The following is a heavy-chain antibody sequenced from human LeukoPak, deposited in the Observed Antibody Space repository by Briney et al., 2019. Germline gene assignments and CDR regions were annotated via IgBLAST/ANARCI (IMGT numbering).Heavy chain of an antibody. V-gene: IGHV3-74*01. D-gene: IGHD3-10*01. J-gene: IGHJ4*02. CDR1: GFIFSSYW. CDR3: AREIFGSGSYPDF. CDR2: INSGGSST. Sequence: GGSLRLSCAASGFIFSSYWMHWVRQAPGKGLVWVSRINSGGSSTSYADSVKGRFTISRDNAKNTLYLQMNNLRPEGTAVYYCAREIFGSGSYPDFWGQGTLVTVSS.